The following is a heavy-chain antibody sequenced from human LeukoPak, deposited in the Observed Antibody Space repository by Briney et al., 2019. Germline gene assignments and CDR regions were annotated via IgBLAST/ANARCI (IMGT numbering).Heavy chain of an antibody. V-gene: IGHV3-33*01. CDR1: GFTFSSYG. CDR2: IWYDGSNK. J-gene: IGHJ5*02. Sequence: PGGSLRLSCAASGFTFSSYGMHWVRQAPGKGLEWVAVIWYDGSNKYYADSVKGRFTISRDNSKNTLYLQMNSLRAEDTAVYYCVREGCSSTSCHIVNWFDPWGQGTLVTVSS. D-gene: IGHD2-2*02. CDR3: VREGCSSTSCHIVNWFDP.